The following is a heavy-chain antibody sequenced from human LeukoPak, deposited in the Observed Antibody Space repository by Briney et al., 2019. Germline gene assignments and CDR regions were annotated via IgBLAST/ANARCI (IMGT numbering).Heavy chain of an antibody. V-gene: IGHV4-39*07. CDR3: ATAKSVVTPFYWFDP. CDR2: IYYSGST. Sequence: PSATLSLTCTVSGGSISSSSYYWGWIRQLPGKGLEWIGSIYYSGSTYYNPSLKSRVTISVDTSKNQFSLKLSSVTAADTAVYYCATAKSVVTPFYWFDPWGQGTLVTVSS. J-gene: IGHJ5*02. D-gene: IGHD4-23*01. CDR1: GGSISSSSYY.